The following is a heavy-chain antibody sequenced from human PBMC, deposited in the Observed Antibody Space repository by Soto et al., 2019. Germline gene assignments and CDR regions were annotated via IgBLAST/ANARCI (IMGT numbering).Heavy chain of an antibody. CDR1: GGSISSGGYY. CDR2: IYYSGST. CDR3: ARSARGLVVVPAAPPDDAFDI. J-gene: IGHJ3*02. V-gene: IGHV4-31*03. Sequence: PSETLSLTCTVSGGSISSGGYYWSWIRQHPGKGLEWIGYIYYSGSTYYNPSLKSRVTISVDTSKNQYSLKLSSVTAADTAVYYCARSARGLVVVPAAPPDDAFDIWGQGTMVTVSS. D-gene: IGHD2-2*01.